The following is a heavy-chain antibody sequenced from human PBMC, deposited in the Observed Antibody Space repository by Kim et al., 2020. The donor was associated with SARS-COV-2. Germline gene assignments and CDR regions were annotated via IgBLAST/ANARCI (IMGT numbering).Heavy chain of an antibody. CDR2: IYYSGST. CDR3: ARASCYGGGSCYFPKYYFDY. V-gene: IGHV4-59*01. D-gene: IGHD2-15*01. J-gene: IGHJ4*02. Sequence: SETLSLTCTVSGGSISSYYWSWIRQPPGKGLEWIGYIYYSGSTNYNPSLKSRVTISVDTSKNQFSLKLSSVTAADTAVYYCARASCYGGGSCYFPKYYFDYWGQGTLVTVSS. CDR1: GGSISSYY.